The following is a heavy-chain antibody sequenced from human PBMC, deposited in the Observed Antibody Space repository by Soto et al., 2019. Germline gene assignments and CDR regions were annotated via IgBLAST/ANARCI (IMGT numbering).Heavy chain of an antibody. CDR3: TRGPRPRSPRTRAH. J-gene: IGHJ1*01. D-gene: IGHD1-7*01. CDR1: GLTFDLYW. V-gene: IGHV3-74*01. Sequence: PGGSLRLSCVVSGLTFDLYWMHWVRQVPGQSLFWVSRISEDGTTTNYADFVRGRFTISRDNSENTLYLQMNNLKPDDTAIYYCTRGPRPRSPRTRAHWGQGPPVTLSS. CDR2: ISEDGTTT.